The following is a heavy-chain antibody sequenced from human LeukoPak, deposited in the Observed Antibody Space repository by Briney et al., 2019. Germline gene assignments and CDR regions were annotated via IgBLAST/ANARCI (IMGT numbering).Heavy chain of an antibody. D-gene: IGHD2-15*01. V-gene: IGHV3-21*01. J-gene: IGHJ4*02. CDR3: ARDSDIYYFDY. CDR2: ISSSSSYR. Sequence: PGGSLRLSCAASGFTFSSNSMNWVRQAPGKGLEWVSSISSSSSYRSYADSVKGRFTISTDNTKNSLYLQMNSLRAEDTAVYYCARDSDIYYFDYWGQGTLVTVSS. CDR1: GFTFSSNS.